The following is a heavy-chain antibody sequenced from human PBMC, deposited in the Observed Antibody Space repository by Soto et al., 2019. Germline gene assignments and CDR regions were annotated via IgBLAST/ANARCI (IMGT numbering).Heavy chain of an antibody. CDR2: IIPIFGTA. J-gene: IGHJ4*02. Sequence: ASVKVSCKASGGTFSSYAISWVRQAPGQRLEWMGGIIPIFGTANYAQKFQGRVTITADESTSTAYMELSSLRSEDTAVYYCARDQGYYYDSSGYFNYWGQGTLVTVS. V-gene: IGHV1-69*13. CDR3: ARDQGYYYDSSGYFNY. CDR1: GGTFSSYA. D-gene: IGHD3-22*01.